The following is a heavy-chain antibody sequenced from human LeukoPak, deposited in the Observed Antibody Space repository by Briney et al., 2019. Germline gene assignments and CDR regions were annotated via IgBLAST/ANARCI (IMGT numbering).Heavy chain of an antibody. CDR1: GGSISSYY. J-gene: IGHJ4*02. CDR2: IYYSGST. Sequence: SKTLSLTCTVSGGSISSYYWSWIRQPPGKGLEWIGYIYYSGSTNYNPSLKSRVTISVDTSKNQFSLKLSSVTAADTAVYYCAAAARGGSFDYWGQGTLVTVSS. D-gene: IGHD2-15*01. V-gene: IGHV4-59*01. CDR3: AAAARGGSFDY.